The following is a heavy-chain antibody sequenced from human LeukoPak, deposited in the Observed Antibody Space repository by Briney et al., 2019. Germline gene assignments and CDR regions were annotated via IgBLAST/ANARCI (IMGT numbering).Heavy chain of an antibody. Sequence: PGGSLRLSCAASGFTFSSYEMNWVRQAPGKGLEWVSYISSSGRTIYNADSVKGRFTISRDNAKNSLYLQMNSLRAEDTAVYYCASYYYDSSGYWVHAFDIWGQGTMVTVSS. J-gene: IGHJ3*02. CDR1: GFTFSSYE. CDR2: ISSSGRTI. V-gene: IGHV3-48*03. CDR3: ASYYYDSSGYWVHAFDI. D-gene: IGHD3-22*01.